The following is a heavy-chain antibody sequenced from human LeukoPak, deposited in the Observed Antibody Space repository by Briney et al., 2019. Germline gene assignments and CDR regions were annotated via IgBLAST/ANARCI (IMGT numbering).Heavy chain of an antibody. Sequence: SETLSCTCTVSGGSISSYYWSWIRQPPGQGLEWIGYIYTSGSTNYNPSLKSRGTISVDTSKNQFSLKLSSVTAADTAVYYCARGYCSSPSCYTGFDYWGQGTLVTVSS. CDR3: ARGYCSSPSCYTGFDY. J-gene: IGHJ4*02. CDR1: GGSISSYY. CDR2: IYTSGST. V-gene: IGHV4-4*09. D-gene: IGHD2-2*02.